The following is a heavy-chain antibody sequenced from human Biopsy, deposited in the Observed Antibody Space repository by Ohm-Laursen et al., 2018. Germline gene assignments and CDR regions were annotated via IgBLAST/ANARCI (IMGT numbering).Heavy chain of an antibody. Sequence: SDTLSLAGTVFGVSISTYYWSWIRQSPGRGLEWIAYIYYSGSTDYNPSLKSRVTISLDTSKNQFSLKLSSVTAADTATYYCAREAIGVATAFDIWGQGTMVTVSS. D-gene: IGHD5-12*01. CDR2: IYYSGST. CDR1: GVSISTYY. CDR3: AREAIGVATAFDI. J-gene: IGHJ3*02. V-gene: IGHV4-59*01.